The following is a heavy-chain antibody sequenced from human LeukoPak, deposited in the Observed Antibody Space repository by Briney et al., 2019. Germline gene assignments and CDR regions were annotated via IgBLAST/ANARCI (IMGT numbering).Heavy chain of an antibody. J-gene: IGHJ6*03. CDR2: IIPIFGTA. CDR1: GGTFSSYA. Sequence: SVKVSCKASGGTFSSYAISWVRQAPGQGLEWMGGIIPIFGTANYAQKFQGRVTITADESTSTAYMELSSLRSEDTAVYYCARLSSIAARPLYYYYYYMDVWGKGTTVTVSS. V-gene: IGHV1-69*13. CDR3: ARLSSIAARPLYYYYYYMDV. D-gene: IGHD6-6*01.